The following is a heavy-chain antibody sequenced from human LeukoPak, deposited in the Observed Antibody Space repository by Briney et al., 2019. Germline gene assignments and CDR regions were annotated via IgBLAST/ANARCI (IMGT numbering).Heavy chain of an antibody. J-gene: IGHJ6*03. CDR2: IKQDGSEK. Sequence: PGGSLRLSCAASGFTFTNYWMSWVRQAPGKGLEWVANIKQDGSEKYYVDSVKGRFTISRDNAKNSLYLQMNSLRAEDTAVYYCARDNDHCSSTSCYPSDYYYYYMDVWGKGTTVTVSS. CDR3: ARDNDHCSSTSCYPSDYYYYYMDV. CDR1: GFTFTNYW. V-gene: IGHV3-7*01. D-gene: IGHD2-2*01.